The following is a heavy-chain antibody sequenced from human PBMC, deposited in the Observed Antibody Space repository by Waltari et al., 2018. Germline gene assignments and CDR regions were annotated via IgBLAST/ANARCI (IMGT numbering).Heavy chain of an antibody. CDR3: AKRAYDSSGPLDY. CDR1: GFTFDDYA. D-gene: IGHD3-22*01. CDR2: ISWNSGSI. J-gene: IGHJ4*02. Sequence: EVQLVESGGGLVQPGRSLRLSCAASGFTFDDYAMHWVRQAPGKGRDWVSGISWNSGSIGYADSVKGRFTISRDNAKNSLYLQMNSLRAEDTALYYCAKRAYDSSGPLDYWGQGTLVTVSS. V-gene: IGHV3-9*01.